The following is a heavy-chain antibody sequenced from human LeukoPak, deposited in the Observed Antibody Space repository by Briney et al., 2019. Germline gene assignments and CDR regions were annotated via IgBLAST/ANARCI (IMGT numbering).Heavy chain of an antibody. J-gene: IGHJ3*02. V-gene: IGHV3-23*01. D-gene: IGHD3-10*01. CDR3: AREGVLLWFGESYRDAFDI. CDR2: ISGSGDST. Sequence: GGSLRLSCAASGFTFSSYAMSWVRQAPGKGLEWVSTISGSGDSTYYADSVKGRFTIYRDNAKNSLYLQMNSLRAEDTAVYYCAREGVLLWFGESYRDAFDIWGQGTMVTVSS. CDR1: GFTFSSYA.